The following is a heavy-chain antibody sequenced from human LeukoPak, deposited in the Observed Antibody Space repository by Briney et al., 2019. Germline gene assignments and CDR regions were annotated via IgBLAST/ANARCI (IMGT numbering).Heavy chain of an antibody. CDR3: ARVGGYYCFDY. V-gene: IGHV6-1*01. D-gene: IGHD3-22*01. CDR1: GDSVSSNSAA. CDR2: TYYRSKWYN. Sequence: SQTLSLTCAISGDSVSSNSAAWNWIRQSPWGGLEWLGRTYYRSKWYNDYAASVKSRISINPDTSKNQFSLQLNSVAPEDTAVYYCARVGGYYCFDYWGQGTLVTVSS. J-gene: IGHJ4*02.